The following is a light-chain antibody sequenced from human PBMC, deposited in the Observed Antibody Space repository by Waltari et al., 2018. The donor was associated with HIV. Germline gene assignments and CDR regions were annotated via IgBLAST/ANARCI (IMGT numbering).Light chain of an antibody. CDR2: KDS. V-gene: IGLV3-25*03. CDR3: QSVDSSRIWV. J-gene: IGLJ3*02. CDR1: ALANQN. Sequence: SYELTQPPSVSVSPGQTARITCPGDALANQNAYWFQQKPGQAPVLFIYKDSERPSGIPARFSGSRSGTTVMLTISGVQAEDEADYYCQSVDSSRIWVFGGGTKLTVL.